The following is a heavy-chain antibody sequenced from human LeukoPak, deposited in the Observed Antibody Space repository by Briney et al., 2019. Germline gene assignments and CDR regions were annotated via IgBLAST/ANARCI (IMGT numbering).Heavy chain of an antibody. Sequence: SETLSLTCTVSGGSISSSSYYWGWIRQPPGKGLEWIGSIYYSGSTYYNPSLKSRVTISVDTSKNQFSLKLSSVTAADTAVYYCARIGTDYGGNSYFDYWGQGTLVTVSS. CDR1: GGSISSSSYY. V-gene: IGHV4-39*01. CDR2: IYYSGST. CDR3: ARIGTDYGGNSYFDY. J-gene: IGHJ4*02. D-gene: IGHD4-23*01.